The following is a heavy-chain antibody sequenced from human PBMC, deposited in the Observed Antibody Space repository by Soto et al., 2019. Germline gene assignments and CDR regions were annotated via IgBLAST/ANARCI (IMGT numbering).Heavy chain of an antibody. CDR3: ASTRRWLSFDS. CDR2: IYYSGST. D-gene: IGHD3-22*01. J-gene: IGHJ4*02. V-gene: IGHV4-61*01. CDR1: GGSVSSGSYY. Sequence: PSETLSLTCTVSGGSVSSGSYYWSWIRQPPGKGLEWIGYIYYSGSTNYNPSLKSRVTISLDTSKNEFSLKLSSVTAADTAVYYCASTRRWLSFDSWGPGTLVTVSS.